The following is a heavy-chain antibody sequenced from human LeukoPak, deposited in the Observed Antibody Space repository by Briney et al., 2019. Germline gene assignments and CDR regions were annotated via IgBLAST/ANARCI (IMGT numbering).Heavy chain of an antibody. CDR2: IYYSGST. D-gene: IGHD3-10*01. J-gene: IGHJ5*02. V-gene: IGHV4-59*01. Sequence: SETLSLTCTVSGGSISSYYWSWIRQPPGKGLEWIGYIYYSGSTNYNPSLKSRVTISVDTSKNQFSLKLSSMTAADTAVYYCARGWYGSGSYYPVYNWFDPWGQGTLVTVSS. CDR1: GGSISSYY. CDR3: ARGWYGSGSYYPVYNWFDP.